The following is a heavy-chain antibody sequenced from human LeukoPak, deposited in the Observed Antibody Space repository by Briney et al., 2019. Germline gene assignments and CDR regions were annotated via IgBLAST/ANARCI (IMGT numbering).Heavy chain of an antibody. CDR3: ARDWRGRPYSYGYFDY. Sequence: SETLSLTCAVYGGSFSGYYWSWIRQPPGKGLEWIGEINHSGSTNYNPSLKSRVTISVDRSKNQISLRLSSVTAADTAVYYCARDWRGRPYSYGYFDYWGQGILVTVSS. CDR2: INHSGST. V-gene: IGHV4-34*01. D-gene: IGHD5-18*01. CDR1: GGSFSGYY. J-gene: IGHJ4*02.